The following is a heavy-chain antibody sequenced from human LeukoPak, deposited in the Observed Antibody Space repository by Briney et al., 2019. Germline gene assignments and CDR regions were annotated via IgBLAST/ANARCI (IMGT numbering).Heavy chain of an antibody. Sequence: SETLSLTCTVSGGSIRRSSYYWGWIRQPPGKGLEWIGSMYYSGSTYYNPSLKSRVTISVDTSKNQFSLKLSSVTAADTAVYYCARFSPPTVTTTLDYWGQGTLVTVSS. J-gene: IGHJ4*02. V-gene: IGHV4-39*01. D-gene: IGHD4-17*01. CDR1: GGSIRRSSYY. CDR3: ARFSPPTVTTTLDY. CDR2: MYYSGST.